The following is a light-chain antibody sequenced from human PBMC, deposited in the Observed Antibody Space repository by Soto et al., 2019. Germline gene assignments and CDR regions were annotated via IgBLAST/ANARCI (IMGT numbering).Light chain of an antibody. J-gene: IGKJ4*01. CDR1: QGIGND. Sequence: AIQLTQSPSSLSASVGDRVTISCRASQGIGNDLAWYQQKPGKAPRLLIFAASNLQSGVPSRFSGSGSGTDFTLTIRALQPEDFATYYCQQLSRYPLTFGGGTKVDIK. V-gene: IGKV1-6*01. CDR2: AAS. CDR3: QQLSRYPLT.